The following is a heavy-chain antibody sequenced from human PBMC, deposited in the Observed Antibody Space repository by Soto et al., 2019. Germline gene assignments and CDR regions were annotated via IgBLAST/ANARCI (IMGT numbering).Heavy chain of an antibody. Sequence: GGSLRLSCAASGFTLSSYEMNWVRQAPGKGLEWVSYISSSGSTIYYADSVKGRFTISRDNAKNSLYLQMNSLRAEDTAVYYCARVNGYSSGWYGGFDYWGQGTLVTVSS. CDR3: ARVNGYSSGWYGGFDY. CDR1: GFTLSSYE. V-gene: IGHV3-48*03. D-gene: IGHD6-19*01. CDR2: ISSSGSTI. J-gene: IGHJ4*02.